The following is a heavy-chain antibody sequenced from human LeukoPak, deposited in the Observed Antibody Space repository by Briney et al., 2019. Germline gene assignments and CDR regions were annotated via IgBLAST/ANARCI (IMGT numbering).Heavy chain of an antibody. CDR2: ISSSGSTI. D-gene: IGHD6-13*01. CDR1: GFTFSGYE. Sequence: PGGSLRLSCAASGFTFSGYEMNWVRQAPGKGLEWVSYISSSGSTISYTDSVKGRFTISRDNAKNSLYLQMNSLRVEDTALYYCAKGGRHSSSWNEYWGQGTLVTVSS. V-gene: IGHV3-48*03. CDR3: AKGGRHSSSWNEY. J-gene: IGHJ4*02.